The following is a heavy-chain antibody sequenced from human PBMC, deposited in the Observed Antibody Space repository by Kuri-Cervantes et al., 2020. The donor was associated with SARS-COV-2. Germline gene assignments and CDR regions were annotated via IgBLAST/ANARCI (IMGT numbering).Heavy chain of an antibody. Sequence: ASVKVSCKASGYTFTSYYMHWVRQATGQGLEWMGWMNPNSGNTGYAQKFQGRVTITRNTSISTAYMELSSLRSEDTAVYYCAREEVLNFDYWGQGTLVTVSS. V-gene: IGHV1-8*03. CDR1: GYTFTSYY. D-gene: IGHD3-10*01. CDR2: MNPNSGNT. J-gene: IGHJ4*02. CDR3: AREEVLNFDY.